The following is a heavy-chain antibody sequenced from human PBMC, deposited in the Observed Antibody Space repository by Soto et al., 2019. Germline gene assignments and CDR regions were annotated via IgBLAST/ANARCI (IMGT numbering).Heavy chain of an antibody. CDR1: GDSINSDKYY. D-gene: IGHD3-9*01. CDR3: ARLEGLATISYYFDF. Sequence: TSETLSLTCSVSGDSINSDKYYWGWIRPPPGKGLEWIGSIYYRGNTYYNPSLRARVTISLDKSKSQFSLKLTSVTAADSAVYFCARLEGLATISYYFDFWGQGALVTVSS. CDR2: IYYRGNT. V-gene: IGHV4-39*01. J-gene: IGHJ4*02.